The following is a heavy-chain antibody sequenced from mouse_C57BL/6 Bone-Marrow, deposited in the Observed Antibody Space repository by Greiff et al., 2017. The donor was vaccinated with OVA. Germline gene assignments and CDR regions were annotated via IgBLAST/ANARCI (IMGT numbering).Heavy chain of an antibody. D-gene: IGHD2-2*01. CDR1: GYTFTDYY. V-gene: IGHV1-26*01. Sequence: EVQLQQSGPELVKPGASVKISCKASGYTFTDYYMNWVKQSHGKSLEWIGDINPNNGGTSYNQKFKGKATLTVDKSSSTAYMELRSLTSEDSAVYYCARMVTTFDDWGQGTTLTVSS. CDR3: ARMVTTFDD. J-gene: IGHJ2*01. CDR2: INPNNGGT.